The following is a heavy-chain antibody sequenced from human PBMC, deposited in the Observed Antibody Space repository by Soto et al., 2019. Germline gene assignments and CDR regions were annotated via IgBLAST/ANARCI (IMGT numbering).Heavy chain of an antibody. J-gene: IGHJ4*02. Sequence: GESLKISCKGSGYTFTSYWIVWVRQMPGKGLEWMGIIYPGDSNTRYSPSFQGQVTISADKSIRTVYLQWSSLKASDTTMYYCARHGTGYVWGQGTLVTVSS. CDR2: IYPGDSNT. D-gene: IGHD5-12*01. V-gene: IGHV5-51*01. CDR3: ARHGTGYV. CDR1: GYTFTSYW.